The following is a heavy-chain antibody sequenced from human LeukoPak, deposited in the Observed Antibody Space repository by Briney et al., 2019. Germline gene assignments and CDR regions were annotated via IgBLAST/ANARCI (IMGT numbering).Heavy chain of an antibody. CDR2: VSDDGDRT. CDR1: GFTFISYS. Sequence: PGGSLRLSCAASGFTFISYSMSWVRQAPGKGLEWVSAVSDDGDRTYYAESVKGRFTISRDNSKNTLYLQMNSLRAEDTAVYYCAKDQVWLNDAFDIWGQGTMVTVSS. D-gene: IGHD5-24*01. J-gene: IGHJ3*02. CDR3: AKDQVWLNDAFDI. V-gene: IGHV3-23*01.